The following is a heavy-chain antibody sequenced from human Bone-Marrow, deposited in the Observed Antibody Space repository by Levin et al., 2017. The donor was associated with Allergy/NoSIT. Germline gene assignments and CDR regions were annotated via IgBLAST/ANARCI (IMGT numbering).Heavy chain of an antibody. J-gene: IGHJ5*02. CDR1: GYSFTSYW. V-gene: IGHV5-51*03. CDR2: IYPGDSDT. D-gene: IGHD2-21*01. Sequence: GASVKVSCKGSGYSFTSYWIGWVRQMPGKGLEWMGIIYPGDSDTRYSPSFQGQVTISADKSISTAYLQWSSLKASDTAMYYCARSIHGISSWFDPWGQGTLVTVSS. CDR3: ARSIHGISSWFDP.